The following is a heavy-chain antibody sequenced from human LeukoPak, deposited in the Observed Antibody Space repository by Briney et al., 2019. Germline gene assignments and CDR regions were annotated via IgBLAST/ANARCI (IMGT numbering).Heavy chain of an antibody. D-gene: IGHD5-18*01. CDR2: ISAYNGNT. J-gene: IGHJ4*02. V-gene: IGHV1-18*01. Sequence: ASVKVSCKASGYTFTSYGIRWVRQAPGQGLEWMGWISAYNGNTNYAQKLQGRVTMTTDTSTSTAYMELRSLRSDDTAVYYCARETQKGGYSYGFEYYFDYWGQGTLVTVSS. CDR3: ARETQKGGYSYGFEYYFDY. CDR1: GYTFTSYG.